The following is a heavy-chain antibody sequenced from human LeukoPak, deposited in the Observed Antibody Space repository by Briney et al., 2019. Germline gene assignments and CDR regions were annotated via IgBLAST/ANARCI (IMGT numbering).Heavy chain of an antibody. J-gene: IGHJ4*02. Sequence: PSETLSLTCTVSGGSMSSGGYFWTWIRQHPGKGLEWIGYIYYSGNTYYNPSLKSRVTISVDTSKNHFSLRLSSVTAADTAVYYCARGVGGYYFQVEYCGQGTMVTVSS. CDR2: IYYSGNT. V-gene: IGHV4-31*03. CDR3: ARGVGGYYFQVEY. D-gene: IGHD3-22*01. CDR1: GGSMSSGGYF.